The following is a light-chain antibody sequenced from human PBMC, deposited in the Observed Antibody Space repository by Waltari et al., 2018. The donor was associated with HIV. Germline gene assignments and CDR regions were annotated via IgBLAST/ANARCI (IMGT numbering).Light chain of an antibody. V-gene: IGLV2-14*01. Sequence: QSALTQPASVSGSPGQSITISCPGTSSDVGVYNYVSWSQQHPGKAPKLMIYEVSNRPSGVSNRFSGSKSGNTASLTISGLQAEDEADYYCSSYTSSSTLWVVFGGGTKLTVL. J-gene: IGLJ2*01. CDR1: SSDVGVYNY. CDR2: EVS. CDR3: SSYTSSSTLWVV.